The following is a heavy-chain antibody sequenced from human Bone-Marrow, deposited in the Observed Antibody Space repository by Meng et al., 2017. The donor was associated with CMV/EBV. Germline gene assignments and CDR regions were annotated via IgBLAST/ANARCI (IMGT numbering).Heavy chain of an antibody. Sequence: ASVKVSCKASGYTFTSYGISWVRQAPGQGLEWMGWINPNSGGTNYAQKFQGRVTMTRDTSISTAYMELSRLRSDDTAVYYCARDGDNAKMIVVVNDYYYYYGMDVWGQGTTVTVSS. CDR3: ARDGDNAKMIVVVNDYYYYYGMDV. CDR1: GYTFTSYG. CDR2: INPNSGGT. V-gene: IGHV1-2*02. D-gene: IGHD3-22*01. J-gene: IGHJ6*02.